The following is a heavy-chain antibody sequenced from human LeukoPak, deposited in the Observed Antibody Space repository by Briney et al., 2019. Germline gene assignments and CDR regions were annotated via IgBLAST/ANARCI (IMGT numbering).Heavy chain of an antibody. CDR2: ISSSGSTI. CDR3: AKGAPVTHDVFDV. Sequence: GGSLRLSCAASGFTFSDYYMSWIRQAPGKGLEWVSYISSSGSTIYYADSVKGRFTISRDNAKNSLYLQMNSLGAEDTAVYYCAKGAPVTHDVFDVWGQGTMVTVSS. CDR1: GFTFSDYY. V-gene: IGHV3-11*01. D-gene: IGHD4-11*01. J-gene: IGHJ3*01.